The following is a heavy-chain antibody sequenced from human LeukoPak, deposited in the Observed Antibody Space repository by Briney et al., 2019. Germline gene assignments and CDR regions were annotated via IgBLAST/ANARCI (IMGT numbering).Heavy chain of an antibody. CDR3: ARHYDFWSGYSPPFDY. D-gene: IGHD3-3*01. CDR2: ISAYNGNT. V-gene: IGHV1-18*01. Sequence: ASVKVSCKASGGTFSSYTISWVRQAPGQGLEWMGWISAYNGNTNYAQKLQGRVTMTTDTSTSTAYVELRSLRSDDTAVYYCARHYDFWSGYSPPFDYWGQGTLVTVSS. J-gene: IGHJ4*02. CDR1: GGTFSSYT.